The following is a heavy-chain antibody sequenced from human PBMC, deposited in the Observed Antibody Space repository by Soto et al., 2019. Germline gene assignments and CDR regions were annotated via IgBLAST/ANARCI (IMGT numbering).Heavy chain of an antibody. CDR3: AREGRHFDY. Sequence: QVQLVQSGAEVQRPGSSVKVSCKASGGSFSSYAISWVRQAPGQGLEWMGGINPIFDTPHYAQKFLGRVTITPDESTATAYLELTGLTSDDTAIYFCAREGRHFDYWGQGTLVTVSS. CDR2: INPIFDTP. CDR1: GGSFSSYA. V-gene: IGHV1-69*01. J-gene: IGHJ4*02.